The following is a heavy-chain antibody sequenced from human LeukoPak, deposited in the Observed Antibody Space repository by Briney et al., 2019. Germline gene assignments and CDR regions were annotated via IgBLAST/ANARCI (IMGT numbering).Heavy chain of an antibody. CDR1: GFTFSSYS. CDR3: ARDSSLRGYSYEFDY. Sequence: PGGSLRLSCAASGFTFSSYSMSWVRQAPGKGLEWVSSISSSSSYIYYADSVKGRFTISRDNAKTSLYLQMTSLRAEDTAVYYCARDSSLRGYSYEFDYWGQGTLVTVSS. D-gene: IGHD5-18*01. V-gene: IGHV3-21*01. J-gene: IGHJ4*02. CDR2: ISSSSSYI.